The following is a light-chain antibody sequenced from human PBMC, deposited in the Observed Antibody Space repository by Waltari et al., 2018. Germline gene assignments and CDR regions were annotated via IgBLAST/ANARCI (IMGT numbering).Light chain of an antibody. J-gene: IGKJ2*01. CDR1: QSISDW. CDR2: KAS. V-gene: IGKV1-5*03. Sequence: DIQMTQSPSSLSASVGDRVTITCRASQSISDWLAWYQQKPGKAPILLIYKASILKSEVPSRFSGSGAGTQFTLTISGLQPGDFATYYCQQYNTYSSFGQGTKLEIE. CDR3: QQYNTYSS.